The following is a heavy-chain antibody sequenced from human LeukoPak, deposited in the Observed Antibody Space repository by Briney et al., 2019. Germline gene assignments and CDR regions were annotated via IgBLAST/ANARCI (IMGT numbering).Heavy chain of an antibody. Sequence: PSETLSLTCAVSGGSIRNFSWIWIRQSPGTGLKYIGNLYHNGSTNYHPSLQSRVTMSVDTSANQFSLKLSSVTAADTAVYYCARANRVSLYYFDYWGQGTLVTVSS. CDR3: ARANRVSLYYFDY. V-gene: IGHV4-59*08. D-gene: IGHD5/OR15-5a*01. J-gene: IGHJ4*02. CDR1: GGSIRNFS. CDR2: LYHNGST.